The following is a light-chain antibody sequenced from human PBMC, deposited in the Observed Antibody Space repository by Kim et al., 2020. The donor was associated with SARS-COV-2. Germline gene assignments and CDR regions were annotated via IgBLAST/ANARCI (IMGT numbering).Light chain of an antibody. CDR3: QQYNKWPPRYT. J-gene: IGKJ2*01. CDR1: QSISSD. Sequence: PGERATLSCRASQSISSDLAWYQQKPGQAPRLLIYAASTRATGIPARFSGSGSGTEFTLTISSLQSEDFAAYYCQQYNKWPPRYTFGQGTKLEI. V-gene: IGKV3-15*01. CDR2: AAS.